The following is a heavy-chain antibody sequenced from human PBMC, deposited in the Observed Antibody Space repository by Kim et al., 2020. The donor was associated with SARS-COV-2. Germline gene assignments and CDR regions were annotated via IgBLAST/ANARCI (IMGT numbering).Heavy chain of an antibody. CDR3: ASWGIAARLFDP. D-gene: IGHD6-6*01. CDR2: IYHSGST. V-gene: IGHV4-4*02. Sequence: SETLSLTCAVSGGSISSSNWWSWVRQPPGKGLEWIGEIYHSGSTNYNPSLKSRVTISVDKSKNQFSLKLSSVTAADTAVYYCASWGIAARLFDPWGQGTLVTVSS. J-gene: IGHJ5*02. CDR1: GGSISSSNW.